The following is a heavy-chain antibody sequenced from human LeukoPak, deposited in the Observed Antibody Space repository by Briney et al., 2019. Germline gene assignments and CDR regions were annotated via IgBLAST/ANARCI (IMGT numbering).Heavy chain of an antibody. V-gene: IGHV3-74*01. J-gene: IGHJ3*02. D-gene: IGHD6-13*01. Sequence: GGSLRLSCAASGFTFSTYWMHWVRQAPGEGLVWVSRIKSDGSTNYADSVKGRFTISRDNSKNTLYLQMNSLRAEDTAVYFCARDHSRSWPYAFDIWGQGTMVTVSS. CDR3: ARDHSRSWPYAFDI. CDR2: IKSDGST. CDR1: GFTFSTYW.